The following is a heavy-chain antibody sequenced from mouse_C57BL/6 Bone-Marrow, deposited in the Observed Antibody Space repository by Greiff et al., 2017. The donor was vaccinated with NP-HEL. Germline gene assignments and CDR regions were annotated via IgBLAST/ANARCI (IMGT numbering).Heavy chain of an antibody. J-gene: IGHJ2*01. V-gene: IGHV1-50*01. Sequence: QVQLQQPGAELVKPGASVKLSCKASGYTFTSYWMQWVKQRPGQGLEWIGEIDPSASYTNYNQKFKGKATLTVDTSSSTAYMQLSSLTSEDSAVYYCARRWSFDYWGQGTTLTVSS. CDR1: GYTFTSYW. CDR2: IDPSASYT. CDR3: ARRWSFDY.